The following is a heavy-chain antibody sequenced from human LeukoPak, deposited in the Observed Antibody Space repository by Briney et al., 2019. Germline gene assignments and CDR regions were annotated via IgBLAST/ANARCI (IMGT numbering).Heavy chain of an antibody. CDR3: ARAYYDFWSGYYLNFDY. V-gene: IGHV3-23*01. D-gene: IGHD3-3*01. Sequence: GGSLRLSCAASGFTFSSYAMSWVRQASGKGLEWVSAISGSGGSTYYADSVKGRFTISRDNSKNTLYLQMNSLRAEDTAVYYCARAYYDFWSGYYLNFDYWGQGTLVTVSS. CDR1: GFTFSSYA. CDR2: ISGSGGST. J-gene: IGHJ4*02.